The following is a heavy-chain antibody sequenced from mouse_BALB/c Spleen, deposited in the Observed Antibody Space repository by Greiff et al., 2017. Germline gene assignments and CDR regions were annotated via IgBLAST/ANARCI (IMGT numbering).Heavy chain of an antibody. D-gene: IGHD1-2*01. CDR3: ARENGYGAMDY. Sequence: QVQLQQSGPELVRPGVSVKISCKVSGYTFPDYAMHWVKQSHAKSLEWIGVISTYYGNTNYNQKFKGKATMTVDKSSRSAYMELARLTSEDSAIYYCARENGYGAMDYGGQGTSVTVSS. J-gene: IGHJ4*01. V-gene: IGHV1-67*01. CDR1: GYTFPDYA. CDR2: ISTYYGNT.